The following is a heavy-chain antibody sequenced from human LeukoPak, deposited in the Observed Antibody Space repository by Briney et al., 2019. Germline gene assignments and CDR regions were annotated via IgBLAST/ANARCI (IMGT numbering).Heavy chain of an antibody. CDR3: AREGVAVAGASAFDI. CDR1: GFTFSSYG. V-gene: IGHV3-33*01. D-gene: IGHD6-19*01. J-gene: IGHJ3*02. Sequence: GGSLRLSCAASGFTFSSYGMHWVRQAPGKGLEWVAVIWYDGSNKYYADSVKGPFTISRDNSRNTLYLQMNSLRAEDTAVYYCAREGVAVAGASAFDIWGQGTMVTVSS. CDR2: IWYDGSNK.